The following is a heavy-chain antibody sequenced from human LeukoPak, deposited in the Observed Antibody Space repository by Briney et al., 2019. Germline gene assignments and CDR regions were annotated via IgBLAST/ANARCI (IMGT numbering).Heavy chain of an antibody. J-gene: IGHJ4*02. D-gene: IGHD6-13*01. V-gene: IGHV4-59*01. CDR3: ARAFYPGIAAAGTSYFDY. CDR1: GGSISSYY. CDR2: IYYSGST. Sequence: SDTLSLTCTVSGGSISSYYWSWIRQPPGKGLEWIGYIYYSGSTNYNPSLKSRVTISVDTSKNQFSLKLSSVTAADTAVYYCARAFYPGIAAAGTSYFDYWDQGTLVTVSS.